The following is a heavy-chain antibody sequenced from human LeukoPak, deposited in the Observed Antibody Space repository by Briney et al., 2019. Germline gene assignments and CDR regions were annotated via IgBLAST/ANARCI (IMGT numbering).Heavy chain of an antibody. V-gene: IGHV3-48*01. CDR3: AGVQYGSPIDP. CDR1: GFTFSTYS. Sequence: GGSLRLSCAASGFTFSTYSMNWVRQAPGKGLEWISHISSSSSTIYADSVKGRFTISRDDAKNSLYLQMNSLRAEDTAVYYCAGVQYGSPIDPWGQGTLVTVSS. CDR2: ISSSSSTI. D-gene: IGHD4-11*01. J-gene: IGHJ5*02.